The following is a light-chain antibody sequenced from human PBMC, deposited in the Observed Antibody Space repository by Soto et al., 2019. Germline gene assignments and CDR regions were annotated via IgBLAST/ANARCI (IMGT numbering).Light chain of an antibody. CDR3: PRYNSWLRT. Sequence: IVLTQSPAALSVSPVERTTLSCRASQSVSSNLAWYQQKPGLGLRLLIYGASTRATGISVRCSGCGSGIEVTLTIICLLAEDFAVYYSPRYNSWLRTSGQRTKV. CDR2: GAS. V-gene: IGKV3-15*01. CDR1: QSVSSN. J-gene: IGKJ1*01.